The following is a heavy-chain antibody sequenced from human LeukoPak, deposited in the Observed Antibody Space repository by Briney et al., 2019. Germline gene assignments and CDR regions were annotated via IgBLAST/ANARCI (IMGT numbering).Heavy chain of an antibody. V-gene: IGHV3-23*03. J-gene: IGHJ4*02. CDR3: ARDRVSGSGSIDY. Sequence: PGGSLRLSCAASGFTFSSYAMSWVRQAPGKGLEWVSVIYSGGSTYYADSVKGRFTISRDNAKNSLYLQMNSLRVEDTAVYYCARDRVSGSGSIDYWGQGTLVTVSS. CDR2: IYSGGST. CDR1: GFTFSSYA. D-gene: IGHD3-10*01.